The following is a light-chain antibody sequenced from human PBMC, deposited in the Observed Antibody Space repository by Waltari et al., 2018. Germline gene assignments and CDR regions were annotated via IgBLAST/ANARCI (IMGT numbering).Light chain of an antibody. CDR3: QQYGNSLTWS. Sequence: IVLTQSPDTLSLSPGERANLSCRASQSVNSNYLALYQQKPGQSPRLLIYGASNRATGIPDRCSGSGSGTDFTLTISRLGPEDFAVYYCQQYGNSLTWSFGQGTKVEI. CDR2: GAS. J-gene: IGKJ1*01. CDR1: QSVNSNY. V-gene: IGKV3-20*01.